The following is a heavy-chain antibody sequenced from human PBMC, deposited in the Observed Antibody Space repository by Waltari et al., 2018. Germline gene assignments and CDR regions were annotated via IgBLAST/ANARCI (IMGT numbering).Heavy chain of an antibody. CDR1: GFTLRDYS. D-gene: IGHD3-9*01. Sequence: EVQLVESGGGLLQPGGSLRLSCAASGFTLRDYSMNWVRQAPGKGREWVCYISRSSSTIYYADSVKGRFTISRDNAKNSLYLLMNSLRDEDTAVYYCARVESPYDILTGRGNYYYYYYMDVWGKGTTVTVSS. CDR3: ARVESPYDILTGRGNYYYYYYMDV. CDR2: ISRSSSTI. V-gene: IGHV3-48*02. J-gene: IGHJ6*03.